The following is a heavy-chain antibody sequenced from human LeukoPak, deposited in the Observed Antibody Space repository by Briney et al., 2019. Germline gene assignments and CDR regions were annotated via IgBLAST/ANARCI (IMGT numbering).Heavy chain of an antibody. J-gene: IGHJ4*02. CDR1: GYTFTGYY. D-gene: IGHD1-26*01. Sequence: GASVKVSCKASGYTFTGYYMHWVRQAPGQGLEWMGWINPNSGGTNYAQKFQGRATMTRDTSISTAYMELSRLRSDDTAVYYCARGIVGATTVPLTSFDYWGQGTLVTVSS. CDR3: ARGIVGATTVPLTSFDY. CDR2: INPNSGGT. V-gene: IGHV1-2*02.